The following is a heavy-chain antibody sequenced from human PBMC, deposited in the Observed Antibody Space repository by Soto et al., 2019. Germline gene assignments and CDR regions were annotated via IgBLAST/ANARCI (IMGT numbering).Heavy chain of an antibody. Sequence: SETLSLTCTVSGGSISSSSYYWGWIRQPPGKGLEWIGSIYYSGSTYYNPSLKSRVTISVDTSKNQFSLKLSSVTAADTAVYYCARLLGVSSSWYVAYYYYYYMDVWGKGTTVTVSS. CDR1: GGSISSSSYY. V-gene: IGHV4-39*01. J-gene: IGHJ6*03. CDR3: ARLLGVSSSWYVAYYYYYYMDV. D-gene: IGHD6-13*01. CDR2: IYYSGST.